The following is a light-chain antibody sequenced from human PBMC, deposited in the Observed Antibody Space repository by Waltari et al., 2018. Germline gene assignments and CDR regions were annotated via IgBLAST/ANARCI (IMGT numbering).Light chain of an antibody. Sequence: SALTQPPSASGSPGPSVSISCPGTSSDVGAYNYVSWYQQPPGKAPRPMIYEVTKRPSGVPDRFAGSKSGNTACLTVSGLQTEDEADYFCASWDDSLNGHWVFGGGTKVTVL. J-gene: IGLJ3*02. V-gene: IGLV2-8*01. CDR2: EVT. CDR1: SSDVGAYNY. CDR3: ASWDDSLNGHWV.